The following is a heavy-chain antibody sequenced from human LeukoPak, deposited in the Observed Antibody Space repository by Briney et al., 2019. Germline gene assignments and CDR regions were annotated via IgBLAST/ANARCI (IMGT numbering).Heavy chain of an antibody. CDR3: AGTDYYDSSGYYFDL. CDR2: VSSSATTASTK. CDR1: GITFSDYY. D-gene: IGHD3-22*01. Sequence: GGSLRLSCAASGITFSDYYMSWIRQAPGKGLEWVSYVSSSATTASTKYYADSVKGRFTISRDNAKNSLYLQMNSLRAEDTAVYYCAGTDYYDSSGYYFDLWGQGTPVTVSS. J-gene: IGHJ4*02. V-gene: IGHV3-11*01.